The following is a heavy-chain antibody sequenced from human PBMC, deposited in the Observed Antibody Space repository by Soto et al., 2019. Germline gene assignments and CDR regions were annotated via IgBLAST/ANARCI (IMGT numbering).Heavy chain of an antibody. CDR2: ISYDGSNK. V-gene: IGHV3-30-3*01. CDR1: GFTFSSYA. D-gene: IGHD5-12*01. CDR3: ARVGTIRYYYYGMDV. Sequence: GGSLRLSCAASGFTFSSYAMHWVRQAPGKGLEWVAVISYDGSNKYYADSVKGRFTISRDNSKNTLYLQMNSLRAEDTAVYYCARVGTIRYYYYGMDVWGQGTTVTVSS. J-gene: IGHJ6*02.